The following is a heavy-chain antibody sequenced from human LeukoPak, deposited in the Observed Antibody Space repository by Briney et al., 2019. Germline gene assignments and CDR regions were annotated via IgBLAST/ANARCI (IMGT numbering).Heavy chain of an antibody. D-gene: IGHD3-22*01. CDR2: ISSSGSTI. CDR1: GFTFMSYE. Sequence: GGSLRLSCGASGFTFMSYEMNGVRQAPGKGLEGVSYISSSGSTIYYADSVKGRFTISRDNAKNSLYLQMNSLRAEDTAVYYCARESGSSGYYYFDYWGQGPLVTVSS. V-gene: IGHV3-48*03. J-gene: IGHJ4*02. CDR3: ARESGSSGYYYFDY.